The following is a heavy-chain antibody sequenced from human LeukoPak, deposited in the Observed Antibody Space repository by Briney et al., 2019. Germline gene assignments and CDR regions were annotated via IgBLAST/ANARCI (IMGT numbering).Heavy chain of an antibody. CDR3: ARDDDIVAIPGYMDV. CDR2: INPSGGST. CDR1: GYTFTSYY. J-gene: IGHJ6*03. D-gene: IGHD5-12*01. Sequence: ASVKVSCKASGYTFTSYYIHWVRQAPGQGLECMGIINPSGGSTSYAQKFQGRVTMTRDMSTSTVYMELNSLRAEDTAVYYCARDDDIVAIPGYMDVWGKGTTVTVSS. V-gene: IGHV1-46*01.